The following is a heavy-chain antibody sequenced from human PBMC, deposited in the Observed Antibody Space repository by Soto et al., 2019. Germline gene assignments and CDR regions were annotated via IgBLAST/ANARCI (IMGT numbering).Heavy chain of an antibody. CDR3: AKDRYAVFPHRGMDV. CDR2: ISWNSGSI. J-gene: IGHJ6*02. Sequence: GGSLRLSCAASGFTFDDYAMHWVRQAPGKGLEWVSGISWNSGSIGYADSAKGRFTISRDNAKNSLYLQMNSLRAEDTALYYCAKDRYAVFPHRGMDVWGQGTTVTVSS. V-gene: IGHV3-9*01. CDR1: GFTFDDYA. D-gene: IGHD1-1*01.